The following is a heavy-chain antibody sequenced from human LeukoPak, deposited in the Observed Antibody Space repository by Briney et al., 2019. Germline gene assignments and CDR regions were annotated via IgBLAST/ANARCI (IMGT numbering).Heavy chain of an antibody. J-gene: IGHJ4*02. CDR1: GCTFTSYG. Sequence: ASVKVSCKASGCTFTSYGISWVRQAPGQGLEWMGWISAYNGNTNYAQKLQGGVTMTTDTSTSTAYMELRSLRSDDTAVYYCARTRTVVRWAGGDYWGQGTLVTVSS. D-gene: IGHD4-23*01. CDR2: ISAYNGNT. V-gene: IGHV1-18*01. CDR3: ARTRTVVRWAGGDY.